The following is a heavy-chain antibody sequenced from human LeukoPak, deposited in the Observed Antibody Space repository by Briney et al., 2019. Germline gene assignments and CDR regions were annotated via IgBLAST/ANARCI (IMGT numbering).Heavy chain of an antibody. J-gene: IGHJ4*02. CDR3: ARAPAAMVDY. Sequence: PGGSLTVSCAASGFTFSSYSMNWVRQAPGKGLEWVSSISSSSSYIYYADSVKGRFTISRDNAKNSLYLQMNSLRAEDTAVYYCARAPAAMVDYWGQGTLVTVSS. D-gene: IGHD2-2*01. CDR2: ISSSSSYI. CDR1: GFTFSSYS. V-gene: IGHV3-21*01.